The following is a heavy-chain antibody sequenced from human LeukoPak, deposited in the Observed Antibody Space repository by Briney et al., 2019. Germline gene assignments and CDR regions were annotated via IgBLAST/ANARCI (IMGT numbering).Heavy chain of an antibody. D-gene: IGHD6-13*01. Sequence: GGSLRLSCAASGFTVSSNYMSWVRQAPGKGLEWVSVIYSGGSTYYADSVKGRFTISRDNSKNTLYLQMNSLRAEDTAVYCCARVLPAAGTSFDFWGQGTLVTVSS. CDR1: GFTVSSNY. CDR2: IYSGGST. J-gene: IGHJ5*01. V-gene: IGHV3-66*01. CDR3: ARVLPAAGTSFDF.